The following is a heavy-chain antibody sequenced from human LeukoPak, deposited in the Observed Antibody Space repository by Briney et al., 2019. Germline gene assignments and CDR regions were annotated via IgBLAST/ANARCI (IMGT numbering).Heavy chain of an antibody. CDR1: GFTFSNYA. CDR3: ARVWYGELKVDV. CDR2: IIGSGGTT. Sequence: GGSLRLSCEASGFTFSNYAMSWVRQAPGKGLEWVSTIIGSGGTTYYADSVKGRFTISRDNSKNTLSLQMNSLRAEDTAVYYCARVWYGELKVDVWGQGTTVAVSS. V-gene: IGHV3-23*01. J-gene: IGHJ6*02. D-gene: IGHD3-10*01.